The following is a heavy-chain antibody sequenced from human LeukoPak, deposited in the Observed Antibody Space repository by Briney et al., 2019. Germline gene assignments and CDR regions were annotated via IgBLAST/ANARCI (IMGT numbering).Heavy chain of an antibody. CDR2: IKEDGREK. Sequence: PGGSLRLSCAASGFTFSDYWMTWVRQAPGKGLEWVANIKEDGREKYYVDSVKGRFTLSKDNAKNSVYLLMNSLGAEDTAVYYCARGWGEKGYCRGGTCNNPQFDYWGQGILVTASS. J-gene: IGHJ4*02. CDR1: GFTFSDYW. V-gene: IGHV3-7*01. CDR3: ARGWGEKGYCRGGTCNNPQFDY. D-gene: IGHD2-15*01.